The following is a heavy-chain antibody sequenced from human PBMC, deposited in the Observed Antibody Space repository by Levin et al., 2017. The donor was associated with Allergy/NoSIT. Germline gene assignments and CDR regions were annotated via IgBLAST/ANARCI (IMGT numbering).Heavy chain of an antibody. CDR3: ARDYKWNVDN. CDR2: ISGNNGDT. J-gene: IGHJ4*02. V-gene: IGHV1-18*01. D-gene: IGHD1-1*01. Sequence: ASVKVSCKASGYTSTSYGISWVRQAPGQGLEWMGWISGNNGDTYYAQKLQGRVTISTDTSTSTAYMELRTLISDDTAVYYCARDYKWNVDNWGQGTLVTVSS. CDR1: GYTSTSYG.